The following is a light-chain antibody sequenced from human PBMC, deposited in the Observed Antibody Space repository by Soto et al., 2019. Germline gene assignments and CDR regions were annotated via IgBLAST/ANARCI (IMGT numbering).Light chain of an antibody. CDR1: QSVSSN. CDR2: DAS. CDR3: QQFSSYPLN. V-gene: IGKV3-20*01. Sequence: EIVLIQSPATLSLSPVEIANLYFIASQSVSSNLAWYQQKPGQAPRLLIYDASSRATGIPDRFSGGGSGTDFTLTISRLEPEDFAVYYCQQFSSYPLNCGGGTKVDI. J-gene: IGKJ4*01.